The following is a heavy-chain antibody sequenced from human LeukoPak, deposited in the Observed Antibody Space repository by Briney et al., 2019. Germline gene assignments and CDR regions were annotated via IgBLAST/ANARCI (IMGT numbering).Heavy chain of an antibody. D-gene: IGHD6-13*01. J-gene: IGHJ4*02. V-gene: IGHV1-69*04. CDR3: ARDQEAAGTRGIYYFDY. CDR1: GGTFSSYT. Sequence: SVKVSCKASGGTFSSYTISWVRQAPGQGLEWMGRIIPILGIANYAQKFQGRVTITVDKSTSTAYMELSGLRSEDTAVYYCARDQEAAGTRGIYYFDYWGQGTLVTVSS. CDR2: IIPILGIA.